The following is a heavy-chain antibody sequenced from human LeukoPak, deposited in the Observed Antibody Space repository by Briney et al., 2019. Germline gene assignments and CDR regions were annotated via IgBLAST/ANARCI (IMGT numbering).Heavy chain of an antibody. Sequence: GGSPRLSCAPSGFPFSNYGMHWVRQAPGKGLEWVAIIWFDGSNKYYADSVKGRFTISRDNSKNTLSLQMNSLRAEDTAVYYCARDHRSGYSDYWGQGTLVTVSS. CDR2: IWFDGSNK. CDR1: GFPFSNYG. CDR3: ARDHRSGYSDY. V-gene: IGHV3-33*01. J-gene: IGHJ4*02. D-gene: IGHD3-22*01.